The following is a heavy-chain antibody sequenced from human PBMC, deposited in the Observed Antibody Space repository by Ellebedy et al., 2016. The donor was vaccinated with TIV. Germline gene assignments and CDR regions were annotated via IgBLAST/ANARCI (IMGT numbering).Heavy chain of an antibody. CDR2: VSHSGTT. D-gene: IGHD6-6*01. V-gene: IGHV4-34*01. Sequence: SETLSLXCAVFRGSFSGHYWNWVRQAPGKGLEWIGEVSHSGTTNYNPSLKSRVTMSVDSSKRQVFLKLSSVTAADTGLYYCAVRSSYFYGLDVWGQGTTVAVSS. CDR1: RGSFSGHY. CDR3: AVRSSYFYGLDV. J-gene: IGHJ6*01.